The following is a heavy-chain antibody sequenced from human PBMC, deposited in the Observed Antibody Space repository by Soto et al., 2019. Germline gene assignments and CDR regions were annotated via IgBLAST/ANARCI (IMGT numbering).Heavy chain of an antibody. CDR1: GFTFSSYA. J-gene: IGHJ6*02. D-gene: IGHD3-10*01. CDR2: ISSNGGST. CDR3: VKAVGLDYYYYGMDV. V-gene: IGHV3-64D*06. Sequence: GGSLRLSCSASGFTFSSYAMHWVRQAPGKGLEYVSAISSNGGSTYYADSVKGRFTISRDNSRNTLYLQMSSLRAEDTAVYYCVKAVGLDYYYYGMDVWGQGTTVTVSS.